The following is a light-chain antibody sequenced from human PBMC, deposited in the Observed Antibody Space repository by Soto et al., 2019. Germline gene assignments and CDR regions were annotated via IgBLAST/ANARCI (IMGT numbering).Light chain of an antibody. J-gene: IGLJ3*02. CDR1: SSDIGAYNF. Sequence: QSALTQPPSASGSPGQSVAISCTGSSSDIGAYNFVCWFQQHPGKAPRLMIYEVYKRPSGVPDRFSASKSGNTASLIVSGLQAEDDADYYCFSYAGNDNWVFGGGTKLTVL. CDR2: EVY. V-gene: IGLV2-8*01. CDR3: FSYAGNDNWV.